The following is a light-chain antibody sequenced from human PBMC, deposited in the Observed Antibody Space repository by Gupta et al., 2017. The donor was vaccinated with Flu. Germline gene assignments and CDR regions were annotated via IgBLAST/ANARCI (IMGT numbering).Light chain of an antibody. Sequence: SYELTQPSSVSVSPGHTATIACSGDNLGDKYVNWYQQKAGQSPLVVIYQDTKRPSGIPERFSGSNSGNTATLTISGAQAMDEADYYCQAWDNTFYVFGTGTKVSVL. J-gene: IGLJ1*01. CDR2: QDT. CDR3: QAWDNTFYV. V-gene: IGLV3-1*01. CDR1: NLGDKY.